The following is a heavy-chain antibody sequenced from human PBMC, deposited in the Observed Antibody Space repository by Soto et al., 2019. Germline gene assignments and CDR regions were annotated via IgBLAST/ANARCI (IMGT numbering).Heavy chain of an antibody. Sequence: PGESLKISCKGSGYSFTSYWISWVRQMPGKGLEWMGRIDPSDSYTNYSPSFQGHVTISADKSISTAYLQWSSLKASDTAMYYCARHLRGTSEYYYYYGMDVWGQGTTVTVS. J-gene: IGHJ6*02. V-gene: IGHV5-10-1*01. CDR2: IDPSDSYT. CDR3: ARHLRGTSEYYYYYGMDV. D-gene: IGHD6-6*01. CDR1: GYSFTSYW.